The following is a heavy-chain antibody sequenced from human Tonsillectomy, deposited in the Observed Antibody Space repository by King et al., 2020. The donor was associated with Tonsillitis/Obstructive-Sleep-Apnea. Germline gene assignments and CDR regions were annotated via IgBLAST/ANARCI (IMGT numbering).Heavy chain of an antibody. CDR1: GYTFTSYA. V-gene: IGHV1-3*01. D-gene: IGHD2-2*01. CDR2: INAGNGNT. CDR3: ATYCSSTSCYVHDAFDI. Sequence: QLVQSGAEVKKPGASVKVSCKASGYTFTSYAMHWVRQAPGQRLEWMGWINAGNGNTKYSQKFQGRVTITRDTSASTAYMELSSLRSEDTAVYYCATYCSSTSCYVHDAFDIWGQGTVVTVSS. J-gene: IGHJ3*02.